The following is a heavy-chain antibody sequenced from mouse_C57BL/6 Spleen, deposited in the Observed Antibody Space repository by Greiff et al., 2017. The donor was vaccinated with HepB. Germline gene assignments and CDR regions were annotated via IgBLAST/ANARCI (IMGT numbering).Heavy chain of an antibody. CDR3: TTGAITTVVRY. CDR1: GFNIKDDY. CDR2: IDPENGDT. D-gene: IGHD1-1*01. V-gene: IGHV14-4*01. Sequence: EVKLVESGAELVRPGASVKLSCTASGFNIKDDYMHWVKQRPEQGLEWIGWIDPENGDTEYASKFQGKATITADTSSNTAYLQLSSLTSEDTAVYYCTTGAITTVVRYWGQGTTLTVSS. J-gene: IGHJ2*01.